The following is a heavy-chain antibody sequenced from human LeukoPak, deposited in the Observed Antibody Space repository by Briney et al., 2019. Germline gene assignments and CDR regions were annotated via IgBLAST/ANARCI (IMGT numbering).Heavy chain of an antibody. CDR1: GYTSSNHG. CDR3: ARAEGDYDPLNWIDP. J-gene: IGHJ5*02. V-gene: IGHV1-18*01. Sequence: ASAKVSCKASGYTSSNHGIGWVRPAPRQGREWVGWIIAHTGNTNYAQKVQGRITMTTDTSTSTAYKELRSLTSDDTAVYYCARAEGDYDPLNWIDPWGQGTLVIISS. D-gene: IGHD3-16*01. CDR2: IIAHTGNT.